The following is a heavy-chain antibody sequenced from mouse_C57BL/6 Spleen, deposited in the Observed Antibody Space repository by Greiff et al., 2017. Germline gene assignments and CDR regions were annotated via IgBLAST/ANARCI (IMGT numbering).Heavy chain of an antibody. CDR2: IYPGSGNT. Sequence: QVQLQQSGPELVKPGASVKISCKASGYSFTSYYIHWVKQRPGQGLEWIGWIYPGSGNTKYNEKFKGKATLTADTSSSTAYMQLSSLTSEDSAVYDCARGDDYGYYAMDYGGQGTSVTVSS. CDR3: ARGDDYGYYAMDY. D-gene: IGHD2-4*01. V-gene: IGHV1-66*01. J-gene: IGHJ4*01. CDR1: GYSFTSYY.